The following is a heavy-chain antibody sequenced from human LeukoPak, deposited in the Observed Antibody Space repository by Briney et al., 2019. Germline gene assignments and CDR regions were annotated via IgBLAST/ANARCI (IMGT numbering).Heavy chain of an antibody. J-gene: IGHJ6*03. CDR1: GFTFSSYA. CDR2: ISGSGGST. D-gene: IGHD3-3*01. CDR3: ANFGYYDFWSGYPPDMDV. Sequence: GGSLRLSCAASGFTFSSYAMSWVRQAPGKGLEWVSAISGSGGSTYYADSVKGRFTISRDNSKNTLYLQMNSLRAEDTAVYYCANFGYYDFWSGYPPDMDVWGKGTTVIVSS. V-gene: IGHV3-23*01.